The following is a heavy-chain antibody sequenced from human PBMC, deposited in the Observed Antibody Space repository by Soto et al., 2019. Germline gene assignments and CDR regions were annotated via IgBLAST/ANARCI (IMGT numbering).Heavy chain of an antibody. Sequence: GGALRVSCAASGFTFYSHAMSWVRQAPGKGLEWVSGTSASGGVTYYADSVKGRFTMSRDNAKNTLWLQMNSLRVEDTAVYYCVDGGAIRRLTLDPWGQGTLVTVSS. CDR1: GFTFYSHA. D-gene: IGHD3-3*01. CDR3: VDGGAIRRLTLDP. J-gene: IGHJ5*02. V-gene: IGHV3-23*01. CDR2: TSASGGVT.